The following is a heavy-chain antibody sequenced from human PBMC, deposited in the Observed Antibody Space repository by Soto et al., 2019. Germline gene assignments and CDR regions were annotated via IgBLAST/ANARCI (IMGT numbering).Heavy chain of an antibody. Sequence: EVQLVESGGGLVQPGGSLRLSCAASGFTVSSNYMSWVRQAPGKGLEWVSVIYSGGSTYYADSVKGRFTISRHNSKNTLYLQMNSLRAEDTAVYYCAGDVRAATLYWYFDLWGRGTLVTVSS. CDR2: IYSGGST. CDR1: GFTVSSNY. J-gene: IGHJ2*01. D-gene: IGHD2-15*01. CDR3: AGDVRAATLYWYFDL. V-gene: IGHV3-53*04.